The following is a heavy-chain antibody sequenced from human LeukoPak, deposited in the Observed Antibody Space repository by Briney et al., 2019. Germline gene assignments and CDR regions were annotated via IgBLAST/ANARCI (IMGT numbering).Heavy chain of an antibody. D-gene: IGHD3-10*01. CDR2: IYYNGST. Sequence: PSETLSLTCTVSGGSISSGDYYWSWIRQPPGKGLEWIGYIYYNGSTYYNPSLKSRVTISVDTSKNQFSLKLSSVTAADTAVYYCARTSLGGAWFDPWGQGTLVTVPS. CDR1: GGSISSGDYY. J-gene: IGHJ5*02. CDR3: ARTSLGGAWFDP. V-gene: IGHV4-30-4*08.